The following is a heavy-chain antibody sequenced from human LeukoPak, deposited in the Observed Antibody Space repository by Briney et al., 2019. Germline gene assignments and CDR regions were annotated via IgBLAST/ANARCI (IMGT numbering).Heavy chain of an antibody. V-gene: IGHV3-23*01. CDR1: GFTFTTYA. CDR2: IGGSGADT. CDR3: TRLSGTYGTTSRILDS. Sequence: PGGSLRPSCAASGFTFTTYAIMWVRQAPGKGLEWVSVIGGSGADTYFADSVKGRFTISRDNSKNTLYLQMNNLRAEDTAVYYCTRLSGTYGTTSRILDSWGQGTLVTVSS. D-gene: IGHD1-1*01. J-gene: IGHJ4*02.